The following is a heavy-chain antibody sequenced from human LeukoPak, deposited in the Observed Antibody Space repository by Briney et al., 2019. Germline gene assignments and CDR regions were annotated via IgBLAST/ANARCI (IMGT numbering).Heavy chain of an antibody. V-gene: IGHV3-74*01. Sequence: PGGSLRLSCSASGFAFTSYWMHWVRQSPGKGLVWVSRISNDGKTIAYADSVRGRFTISSDNAKNTLYLQMNSLRAEDTAVYYCARIEVGGFRAFDVWGQGTLVTVAS. CDR3: ARIEVGGFRAFDV. CDR2: ISNDGKTI. CDR1: GFAFTSYW. D-gene: IGHD6-19*01. J-gene: IGHJ3*01.